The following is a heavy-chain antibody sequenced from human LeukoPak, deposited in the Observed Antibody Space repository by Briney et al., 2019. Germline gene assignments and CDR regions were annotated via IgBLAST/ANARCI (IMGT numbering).Heavy chain of an antibody. J-gene: IGHJ4*02. D-gene: IGHD2/OR15-2a*01. V-gene: IGHV3-15*01. Sequence: GGSLRLSCAAPGFSFMNAWMIWVRQAPGKGLEWVGRIKSNADGGTPDYAAPARGRFTISRDDSKNTLYLQMNSLKTEDTAVYYCTTFYHEYSPYWGRGTLVTVSS. CDR1: GFSFMNAW. CDR2: IKSNADGGTP. CDR3: TTFYHEYSPY.